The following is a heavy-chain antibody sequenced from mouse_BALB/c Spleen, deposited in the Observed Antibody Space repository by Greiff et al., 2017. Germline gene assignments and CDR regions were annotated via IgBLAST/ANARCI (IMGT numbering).Heavy chain of an antibody. CDR1: GFTFSSYA. J-gene: IGHJ2*01. V-gene: IGHV5-6-5*01. Sequence: EVMLVESGGGLVKPGGSLKLSCAASGFTFSSYAMSWVRQTPEKRLEWVASISSGGSTYYPDSVKGRFTISRDNARNILYLQMSSLRSEDTAMYYCARVITTVVAKGYFDYWGQGTTLTVSS. D-gene: IGHD1-1*01. CDR2: ISSGGST. CDR3: ARVITTVVAKGYFDY.